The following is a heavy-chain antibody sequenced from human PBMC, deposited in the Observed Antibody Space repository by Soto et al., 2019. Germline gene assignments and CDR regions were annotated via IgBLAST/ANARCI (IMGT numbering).Heavy chain of an antibody. Sequence: ASVTVSCKASGYTFTGYFMHWVRQAPGQGLEWMGWINPNSGDTNYAQKFQGRVTMTRDMSISTAYMELRRLTSDDTAVYYCVRVRTYYDSSGSLDYWGQGTLVTVSS. J-gene: IGHJ4*02. D-gene: IGHD3-22*01. CDR3: VRVRTYYDSSGSLDY. V-gene: IGHV1-2*02. CDR1: GYTFTGYF. CDR2: INPNSGDT.